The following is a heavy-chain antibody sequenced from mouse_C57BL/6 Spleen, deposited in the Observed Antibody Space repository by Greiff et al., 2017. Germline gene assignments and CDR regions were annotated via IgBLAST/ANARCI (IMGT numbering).Heavy chain of an antibody. J-gene: IGHJ4*01. CDR1: GYTFTEYT. D-gene: IGHD2-1*01. Sequence: VQLKQSGAELVKPGASVKLSCKASGYTFTEYTIHWVKQRSGQGLEWIGWFYPGSGSIKYNEKFKDKATLTADKSSSTVYMELSRLTSEDSAVYFCARHEGYYGNYGGLYAMDYWGQGTSVTVSS. V-gene: IGHV1-62-2*01. CDR2: FYPGSGSI. CDR3: ARHEGYYGNYGGLYAMDY.